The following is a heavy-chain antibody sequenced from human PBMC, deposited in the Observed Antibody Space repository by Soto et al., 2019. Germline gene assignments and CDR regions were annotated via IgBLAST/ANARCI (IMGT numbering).Heavy chain of an antibody. J-gene: IGHJ4*02. CDR3: ARAAGYSGSYLFDY. Sequence: GGSLRLSCAASGFTFSSYGMHWVRQAPGKGLEWVAVIWYDGSNKYYADSVKGRFTISRDNSKNTLYLQMNSLRAEDTAVYYCARAAGYSGSYLFDYWGQGTLVTVSS. CDR2: IWYDGSNK. D-gene: IGHD1-26*01. CDR1: GFTFSSYG. V-gene: IGHV3-33*01.